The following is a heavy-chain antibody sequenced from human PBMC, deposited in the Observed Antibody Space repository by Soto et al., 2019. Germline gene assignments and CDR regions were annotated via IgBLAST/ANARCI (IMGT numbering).Heavy chain of an antibody. D-gene: IGHD1-1*01. CDR3: AKDQLVSTYCDH. Sequence: EVQLLESGGDLVQPGGSLRLSCAASGFTFSRYDMSWVRQAPGKGLEWVSGISGSGFSTYYADSVKGRFTISRDNSKNTVYLQLNSLRVEDTAVYYCAKDQLVSTYCDHWGQGTLVTVSS. CDR1: GFTFSRYD. J-gene: IGHJ4*02. CDR2: ISGSGFST. V-gene: IGHV3-23*01.